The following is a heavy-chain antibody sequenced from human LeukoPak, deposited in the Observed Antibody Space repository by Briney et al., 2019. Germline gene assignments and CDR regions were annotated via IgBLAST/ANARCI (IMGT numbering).Heavy chain of an antibody. J-gene: IGHJ4*02. V-gene: IGHV1-2*02. CDR3: GRKSAARKTSEFDY. CDR2: IHPNSVGT. CDR1: GYTFTDYY. D-gene: IGHD6-6*01. Sequence: SVKLSCKASGYTFTDYYMSWVRQAPGQGLEWMGWIHPNSVGTNYAQKFQGRVTMTRDTSISTAYMELSRLTFDDTAVYFCGRKSAARKTSEFDYWGQGTLVTVSS.